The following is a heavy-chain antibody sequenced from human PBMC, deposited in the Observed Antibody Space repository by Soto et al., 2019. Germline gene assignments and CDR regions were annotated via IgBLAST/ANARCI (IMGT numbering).Heavy chain of an antibody. Sequence: ASVKVSCKASGYTFTSYGISWVRQAPGQGLERMGWISAYNGNTNYAQKLQGRVTMTTDTSTSTAYMELRSLRSDDTAVYYCAAIYCSGGSCRHYGMDVWGQGTTVTVSS. CDR1: GYTFTSYG. D-gene: IGHD2-15*01. V-gene: IGHV1-18*01. CDR2: ISAYNGNT. J-gene: IGHJ6*02. CDR3: AAIYCSGGSCRHYGMDV.